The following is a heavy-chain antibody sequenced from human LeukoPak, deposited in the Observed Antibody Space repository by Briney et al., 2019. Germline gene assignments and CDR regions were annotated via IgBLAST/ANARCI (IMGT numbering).Heavy chain of an antibody. J-gene: IGHJ4*02. CDR1: GFTFSSYA. CDR3: AKDSSGYYPTLSDF. Sequence: GGSLRLSCAASGFTFSSYAMSWVRQAPWKGLEWVSAISGSGGSTYYGDSVKGRFTISRDNPKNTLYLEMSSLRAEDTAVYYCAKDSSGYYPTLSDFWGQGTLVTVSS. D-gene: IGHD3-22*01. V-gene: IGHV3-23*01. CDR2: ISGSGGST.